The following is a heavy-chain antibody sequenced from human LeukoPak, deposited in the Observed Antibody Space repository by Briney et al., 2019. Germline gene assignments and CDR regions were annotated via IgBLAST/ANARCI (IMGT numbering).Heavy chain of an antibody. J-gene: IGHJ4*02. CDR3: AEDALSTMIVVVMGY. D-gene: IGHD3-22*01. CDR2: ISSSGSTI. CDR1: GFTFSGYE. V-gene: IGHV3-48*03. Sequence: GGSLRLSCAASGFTFSGYEMNWVRQAPGKGLEWVSYISSSGSTIYYADSVKGRFTISRDNSKNTLYLQMNSLRAEDTAVYYCAEDALSTMIVVVMGYWGQGTLVTVSS.